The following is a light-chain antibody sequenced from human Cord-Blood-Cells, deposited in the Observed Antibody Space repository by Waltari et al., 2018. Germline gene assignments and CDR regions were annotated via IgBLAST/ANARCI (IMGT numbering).Light chain of an antibody. J-gene: IGKJ2*01. CDR1: QSVSSY. CDR3: QQRSNWPPMYT. Sequence: PGERATLSCRASQSVSSYLAWYQQKPGQAPRLLIYDASNRATGIPARFSGSGSGTDFTLTISSLEPEDFAVYYCQQRSNWPPMYTFGQGTKLEIK. CDR2: DAS. V-gene: IGKV3-11*01.